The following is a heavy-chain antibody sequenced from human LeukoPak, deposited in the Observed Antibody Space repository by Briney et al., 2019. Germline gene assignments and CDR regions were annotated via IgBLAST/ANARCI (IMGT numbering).Heavy chain of an antibody. D-gene: IGHD3-10*01. V-gene: IGHV1-2*02. J-gene: IGHJ4*02. Sequence: GASVKVSCKASGYTFTSYYMHWVRQAPGQGLEWMGWINPNSGGTNYAQKFQGRVTMTRDTSISTAYMELSSLRSDDTAVYYCATLWFGQFYNLDYWGQGTLVTVSS. CDR2: INPNSGGT. CDR1: GYTFTSYY. CDR3: ATLWFGQFYNLDY.